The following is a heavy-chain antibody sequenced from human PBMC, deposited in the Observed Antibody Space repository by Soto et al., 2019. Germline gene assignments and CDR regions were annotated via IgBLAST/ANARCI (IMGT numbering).Heavy chain of an antibody. CDR2: FSAGGRA. V-gene: IGHV3-23*01. J-gene: IGHJ4*02. CDR3: AKVSMPEHYGDTLFDY. CDR1: GFSFNNYA. D-gene: IGHD4-17*01. Sequence: EVQLLESGGALVQPGGSLRLSCAASGFSFNNYALSWVRQAPGKGLEWVSTFSAGGRAYYADTVKGRFTIARDSSQNTVHLQINILRPEDTAIYYCAKVSMPEHYGDTLFDYWGQGTRVTVSS.